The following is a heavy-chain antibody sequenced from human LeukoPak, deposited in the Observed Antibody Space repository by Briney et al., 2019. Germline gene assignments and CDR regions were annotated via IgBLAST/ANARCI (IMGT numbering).Heavy chain of an antibody. CDR1: GFTFSRYW. CDR3: VRGEAHDS. D-gene: IGHD1-26*01. CDR2: INNDGSST. J-gene: IGHJ4*02. V-gene: IGHV3-74*01. Sequence: GESLRLSCAASGFTFSRYWIHWVRQAPGKGLVWVSCINNDGSSTNYADSVKGRFTISRDNAKNTVYLQMDSLRTEDTAVYYCVRGEAHDSWGQGTLITVSS.